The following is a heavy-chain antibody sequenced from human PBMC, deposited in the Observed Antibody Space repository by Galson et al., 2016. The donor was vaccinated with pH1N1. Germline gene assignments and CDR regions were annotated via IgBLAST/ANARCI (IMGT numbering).Heavy chain of an antibody. J-gene: IGHJ6*03. CDR1: GGSISSHY. V-gene: IGHV4-59*11. CDR2: IYYSGST. Sequence: ETLSLTCTVSGGSISSHYWSWIRQPPGKGLEWIGYIYYSGSTNYNPSLKSRVTISTDTSNNQFSLKLRSVTAADTAVYYCARATSGYYLGYYYYYMDVWGKGTTVTVSS. D-gene: IGHD3-3*01. CDR3: ARATSGYYLGYYYYYMDV.